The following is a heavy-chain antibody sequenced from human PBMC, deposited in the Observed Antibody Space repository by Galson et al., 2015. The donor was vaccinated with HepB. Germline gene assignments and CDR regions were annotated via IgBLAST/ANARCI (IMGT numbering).Heavy chain of an antibody. Sequence: SLRLSCAASGFTFSSYAMSWVRQAPGKGLEWVSAISGSGGSTYYADSVKGRFTISRDNSKNTLYLQMNSLRAEDTAVYYCAKEWELLQVGGAWFDPWGQGTLVTVSS. CDR2: ISGSGGST. J-gene: IGHJ5*02. CDR3: AKEWELLQVGGAWFDP. V-gene: IGHV3-23*01. D-gene: IGHD1-26*01. CDR1: GFTFSSYA.